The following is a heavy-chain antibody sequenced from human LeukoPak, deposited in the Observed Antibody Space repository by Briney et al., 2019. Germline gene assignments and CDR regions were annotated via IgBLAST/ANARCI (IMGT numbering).Heavy chain of an antibody. CDR3: ARVTGRVGYYDSSGYYYDY. Sequence: PSETLSLTCAVYGGSFSGYYWSRIRQPPGKGLEWIGEINHSGSTNYNPSLKSRVTISVDTSKNQFSLKLSSVTAADTAVYYCARVTGRVGYYDSSGYYYDYWGQGTLVTVSS. J-gene: IGHJ4*02. D-gene: IGHD3-22*01. CDR1: GGSFSGYY. CDR2: INHSGST. V-gene: IGHV4-34*01.